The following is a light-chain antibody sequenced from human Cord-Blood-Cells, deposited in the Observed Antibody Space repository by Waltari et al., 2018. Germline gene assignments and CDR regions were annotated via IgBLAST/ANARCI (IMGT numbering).Light chain of an antibody. CDR2: EGS. J-gene: IGLJ2*01. CDR1: SRDVGSYNL. Sequence: QSALTQPASVSGSPGQSITLSCTGTSRDVGSYNLVSWYQQHPGKAPKLMIYEGSKRPSGVSNRFSGSKSGNTASLTISGLQAEDEADYYCCSYAGSSPRVVFGGGTKLTVL. V-gene: IGLV2-23*01. CDR3: CSYAGSSPRVV.